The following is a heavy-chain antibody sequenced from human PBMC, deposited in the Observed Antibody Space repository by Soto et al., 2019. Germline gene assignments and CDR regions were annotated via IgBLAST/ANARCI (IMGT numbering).Heavy chain of an antibody. V-gene: IGHV3-30*18. CDR1: GFTFSSYG. J-gene: IGHJ4*02. Sequence: GGSLRLSCAASGFTFSSYGMHWVRQAPGKGLEWVAVISYDGSNKCYADSVKGRFTISRDNSKNTLYLQMNSLRDEDTAVYYCAKSPRYSSSWYDSWGQGTLVTVSS. CDR3: AKSPRYSSSWYDS. CDR2: ISYDGSNK. D-gene: IGHD6-13*01.